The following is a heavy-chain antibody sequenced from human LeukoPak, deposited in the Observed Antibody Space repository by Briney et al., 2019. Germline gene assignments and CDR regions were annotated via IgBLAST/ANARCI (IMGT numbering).Heavy chain of an antibody. J-gene: IGHJ6*03. Sequence: HPGGSLRLSCAASGFTFTSYAMHWVRQPPGKGLEWVTLLAYDGTNKQYADSVKGRFTISRDNAKNSLYLQMNSLRAEDTAVYYCARDGPYDILTGYVVGDYYYYYMDVWGKGTTVTISS. D-gene: IGHD3-9*01. CDR3: ARDGPYDILTGYVVGDYYYYYMDV. CDR1: GFTFTSYA. V-gene: IGHV3-30*04. CDR2: LAYDGTNK.